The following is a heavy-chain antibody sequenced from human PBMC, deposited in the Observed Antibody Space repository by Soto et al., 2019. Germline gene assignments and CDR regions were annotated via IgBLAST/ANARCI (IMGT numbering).Heavy chain of an antibody. D-gene: IGHD7-27*01. J-gene: IGHJ4*02. CDR1: GGTFSGHA. CDR3: ARGPNWGYRFDS. CDR2: LIPLFGTT. V-gene: IGHV1-69*06. Sequence: QVQLVQSGAEVKKPGSSVKVSCEASGGTFSGHAISWVRQAPGQGPEWMGGLIPLFGTTQHAQNFQDSLTITADKSTRTAYMALTSLRFEDTAIYYCARGPNWGYRFDSWGQGTLVTVSS.